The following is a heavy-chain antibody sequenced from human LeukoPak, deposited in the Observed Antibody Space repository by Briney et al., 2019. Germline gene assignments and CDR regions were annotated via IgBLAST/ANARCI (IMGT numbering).Heavy chain of an antibody. CDR2: ISAYNGNR. V-gene: IGHV1-18*01. CDR3: ARGAQIVGARDLDY. D-gene: IGHD1-26*01. CDR1: GYTFSTYG. J-gene: IGHJ4*02. Sequence: ASVKVSCKASGYTFSTYGITWVRQAPGQGLEWMGWISAYNGNRNYAQNLQGRVTMTTDTSTSTAYMELRSLRSDDTAVYYCARGAQIVGARDLDYWGQGTLVTVPS.